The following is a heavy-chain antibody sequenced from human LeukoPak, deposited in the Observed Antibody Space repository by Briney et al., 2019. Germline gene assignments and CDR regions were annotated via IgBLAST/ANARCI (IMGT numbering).Heavy chain of an antibody. D-gene: IGHD1-26*01. CDR3: ASAGPSGSYLTGWFDP. CDR2: IYYSGST. CDR1: GGSISSYY. V-gene: IGHV4-59*08. J-gene: IGHJ5*02. Sequence: PSETLSLTCTVSGGSISSYYWSWIRQPPGKGLEWIGYIYYSGSTNYNPSLKSRVTISVDTSKNQFSLKLSSVTAADTAVYYCASAGPSGSYLTGWFDPWGQGTLVTVSS.